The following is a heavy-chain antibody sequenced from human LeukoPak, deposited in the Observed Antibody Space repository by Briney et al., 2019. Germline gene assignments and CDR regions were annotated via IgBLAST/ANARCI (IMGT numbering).Heavy chain of an antibody. V-gene: IGHV1-46*01. Sequence: ASVTVSYKASGYTFTIYYMHWVRQAPGQGLEWVGMINPSGGSTSYAQKFQGRVTMTRDTSTSTVYMELSSLRSEDTAVYYCARVPAARFYYYYYGMDVWGQGTTVTVSS. D-gene: IGHD2-2*01. CDR2: INPSGGST. J-gene: IGHJ6*02. CDR1: GYTFTIYY. CDR3: ARVPAARFYYYYYGMDV.